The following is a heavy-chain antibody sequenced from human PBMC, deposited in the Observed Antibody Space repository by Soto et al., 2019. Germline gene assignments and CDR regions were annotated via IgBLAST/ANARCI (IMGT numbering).Heavy chain of an antibody. CDR2: ICHTLVTT. CDR1: GFTFGGYS. CDR3: ERAQGGNWPGNDY. Sequence: EVEMVESGGGLVQPGGSLRLACAASGFTFGGYSLNWVRQAPGKGLEWVSYICHTLVTTYYADSVRGRFTISRDNAKNALYLQMDDLRAEDTAVYYCERAQGGNWPGNDYWGQGTLVTVSS. D-gene: IGHD2-15*01. V-gene: IGHV3-48*01. J-gene: IGHJ4*02.